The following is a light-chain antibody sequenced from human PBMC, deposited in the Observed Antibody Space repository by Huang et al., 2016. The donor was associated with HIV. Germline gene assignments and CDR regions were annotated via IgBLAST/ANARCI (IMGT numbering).Light chain of an antibody. J-gene: IGKJ2*01. V-gene: IGKV3-20*01. CDR3: QQYGSSPYT. CDR2: GAS. Sequence: EIVLTQSPGTLSLSPGDRATVSGRASGSISGGYIAWYQQRPGQAPTLLIYGASSRATGIPERFSGSGSGTDFTLTISGLEPEDFVVYFCQQYGSSPYTFGQGTKLEIK. CDR1: GSISGGY.